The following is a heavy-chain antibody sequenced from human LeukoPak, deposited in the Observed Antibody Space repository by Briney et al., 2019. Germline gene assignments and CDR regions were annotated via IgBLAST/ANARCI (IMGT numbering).Heavy chain of an antibody. Sequence: GRSLRLSCAASGFTFSSYAMHWVRQAPGKGLAWVAVISYDGSNKYYADSVKGRFTISRDNSKNTLYLQMNSLRAEDTAVYYCARDHGGGSYFDYWGQGTLVTVSS. D-gene: IGHD2-15*01. J-gene: IGHJ4*02. V-gene: IGHV3-30*04. CDR2: ISYDGSNK. CDR1: GFTFSSYA. CDR3: ARDHGGGSYFDY.